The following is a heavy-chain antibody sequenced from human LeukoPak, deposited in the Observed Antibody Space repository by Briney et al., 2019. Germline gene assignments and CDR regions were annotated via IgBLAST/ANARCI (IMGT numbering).Heavy chain of an antibody. D-gene: IGHD1-14*01. CDR1: GFSFSGYG. J-gene: IGHJ4*02. CDR3: AKDYNNGFDY. V-gene: IGHV3-30*02. Sequence: GGSLRLSCAASGFSFSGYGMHWVRQAPGKGLEWVTFTRYDGSTKSYADSVKGRFTIARDNSKNTLYLQMNSLRAEDTAVYFCAKDYNNGFDYWGQGALVTVSS. CDR2: TRYDGSTK.